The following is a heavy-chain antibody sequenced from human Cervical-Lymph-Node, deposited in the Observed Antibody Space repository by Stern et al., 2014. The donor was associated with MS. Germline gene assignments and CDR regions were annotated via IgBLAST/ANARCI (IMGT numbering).Heavy chain of an antibody. CDR3: ARAAYRYDSTGYYPWYFDY. D-gene: IGHD3-22*01. V-gene: IGHV4-61*02. Sequence: QVQLQESGPGLVKPSQTLSLTCTVSGGSFRSGPYYWSWIRQPAGKGLEWIGRIYNSGSTKYNPSLKTRVTMSIDHSKNQFSLKLRSVTAADTAVYYCARAAYRYDSTGYYPWYFDYWGQGALVTVAS. J-gene: IGHJ4*02. CDR2: IYNSGST. CDR1: GGSFRSGPYY.